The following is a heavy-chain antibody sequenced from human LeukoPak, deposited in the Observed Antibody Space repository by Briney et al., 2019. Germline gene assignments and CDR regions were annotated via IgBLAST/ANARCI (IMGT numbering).Heavy chain of an antibody. D-gene: IGHD6-13*01. CDR3: AKGAVGIAAAGFFDY. CDR1: GFTFSRYW. V-gene: IGHV3-9*01. Sequence: GGSLRLSCAASGFTFSRYWMSWVRQAPGKGLEWVSGISWNSGSIGYADSVKGRFTISRDNAKNSLYLQMNSLRAEDTALYYCAKGAVGIAAAGFFDYWGQGTLVTVSS. J-gene: IGHJ4*02. CDR2: ISWNSGSI.